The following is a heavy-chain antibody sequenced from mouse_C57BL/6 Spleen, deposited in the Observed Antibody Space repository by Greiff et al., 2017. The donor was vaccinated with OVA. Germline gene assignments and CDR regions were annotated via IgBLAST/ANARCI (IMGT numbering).Heavy chain of an antibody. CDR3: ARDMVGGGFDY. CDR1: GYSITSGYY. J-gene: IGHJ2*01. CDR2: ISYDGSN. V-gene: IGHV3-6*01. Sequence: EVKVEESGPGLVKPSQSLSLTCSVTGYSITSGYYWNWIRQFPGNKLEWMGYISYDGSNNYNPSLKNRISITRDTSKNQFFLKLNSVTTEDTATYYCARDMVGGGFDYWGQGTTLTVSS. D-gene: IGHD1-1*02.